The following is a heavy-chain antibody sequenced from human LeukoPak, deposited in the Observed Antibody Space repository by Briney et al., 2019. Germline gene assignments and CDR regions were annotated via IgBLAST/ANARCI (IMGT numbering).Heavy chain of an antibody. D-gene: IGHD3-10*01. J-gene: IGHJ4*02. V-gene: IGHV3-9*01. Sequence: GGSLRLSCAASGFAFDDFAMHWVRQSPGKGLEWVSGISWNSDTTAYADSVKGRFTISRDNANNSLYLLMNSLRSEDTAFYYCAKAPHYYTSATYWDYFENWGQGSLVTVSS. CDR2: ISWNSDTT. CDR3: AKAPHYYTSATYWDYFEN. CDR1: GFAFDDFA.